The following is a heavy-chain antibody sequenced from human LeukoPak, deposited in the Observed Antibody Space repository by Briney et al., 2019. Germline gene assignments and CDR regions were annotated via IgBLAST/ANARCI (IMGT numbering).Heavy chain of an antibody. CDR2: IIPIFGTA. Sequence: SVKVSCKASGGTFSSYAISWVRQAPGQGLDWMGGIIPIFGTANYPQKFQGRVTITADKSTSTAYMELSSLRPEDTAVYYCARGKYSSGWTDVGYWGQGTLVTVSS. CDR1: GGTFSSYA. J-gene: IGHJ4*02. D-gene: IGHD6-19*01. V-gene: IGHV1-69*06. CDR3: ARGKYSSGWTDVGY.